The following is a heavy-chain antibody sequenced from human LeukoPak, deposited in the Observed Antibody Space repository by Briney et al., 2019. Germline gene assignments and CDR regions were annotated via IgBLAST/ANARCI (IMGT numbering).Heavy chain of an antibody. CDR3: ARVGRVVTPKYYYYYGMDV. CDR2: IYYSGST. CDR1: GGSISSYY. V-gene: IGHV4-59*01. Sequence: SETLSLTCTVSGGSISSYYWSWIRQPPGKGLEWIGYIYYSGSTNYNPSLKSRVTISVDTSKNQFSLKLSSVTAADTAVYYCARVGRVVTPKYYYYYGMDVWGQGTTVTVSS. D-gene: IGHD4-23*01. J-gene: IGHJ6*02.